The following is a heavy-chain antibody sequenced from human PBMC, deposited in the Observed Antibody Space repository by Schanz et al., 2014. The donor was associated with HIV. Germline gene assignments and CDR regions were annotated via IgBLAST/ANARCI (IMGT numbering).Heavy chain of an antibody. D-gene: IGHD3-10*01. V-gene: IGHV3-33*08. CDR1: GFTFSNHG. CDR3: ARGSGPYYYYYGMDV. J-gene: IGHJ6*02. Sequence: QVQLVESGGGVVQPGKSLRLSCAASGFTFSNHGMNWVRQAPGKGLEWEAVIWYDGSNKYYADSVKGRFTISRDNSKNTLDLQMNSLRAEDTAVYYCARGSGPYYYYYGMDVWGQGTTVTVSS. CDR2: IWYDGSNK.